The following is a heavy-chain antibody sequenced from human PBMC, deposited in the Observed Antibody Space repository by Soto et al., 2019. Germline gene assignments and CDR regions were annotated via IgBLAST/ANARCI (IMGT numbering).Heavy chain of an antibody. CDR1: GFTFSSYA. CDR3: EKDPGRRGTGY. CDR2: ISGSGGST. Sequence: PGGSLRLSCAASGFTFSSYAMSWVRQAPGKGLEWVSAISGSGGSTCYADSVKGRFTISRDNSKNTLYLQMNSLRAEDTAVYYSEKDPGRRGTGYWGQGTLVTVSS. V-gene: IGHV3-23*01. J-gene: IGHJ4*02.